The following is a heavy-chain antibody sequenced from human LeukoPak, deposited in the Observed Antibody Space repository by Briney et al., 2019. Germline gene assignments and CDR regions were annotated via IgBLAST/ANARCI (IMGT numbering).Heavy chain of an antibody. CDR3: ARASDYVWGSYPYTFAS. CDR2: INPNSGGT. CDR1: GYTFTGYY. V-gene: IGHV1-2*06. Sequence: ASVKVSCKASGYTFTGYYMHWVRQAPGQGLEWMGRINPNSGGTNYAQKFQGRVTMTRDTSISTAYMELSRLRYDDTAVYYCARASDYVWGSYPYTFASWGQGTLVTVSS. D-gene: IGHD3-16*01. J-gene: IGHJ4*02.